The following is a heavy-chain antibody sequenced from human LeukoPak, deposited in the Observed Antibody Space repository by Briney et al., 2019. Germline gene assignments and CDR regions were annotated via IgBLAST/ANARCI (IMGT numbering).Heavy chain of an antibody. V-gene: IGHV3-30*04. D-gene: IGHD6-13*01. J-gene: IGHJ4*02. CDR1: GFTFSSYA. CDR2: ISYDGSNK. CDR3: ARERASIAQNPNFGY. Sequence: GRSLRLSCAASGFTFSSYAMHWVRQAPGKGLEWVAVISYDGSNKYYADSVKGRFTISRDNSKNTLYLQMNSLRAEDTAVYYCARERASIAQNPNFGYWGQGTLVTVSS.